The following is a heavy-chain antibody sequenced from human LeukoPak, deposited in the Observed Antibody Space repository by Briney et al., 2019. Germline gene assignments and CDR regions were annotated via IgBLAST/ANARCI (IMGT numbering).Heavy chain of an antibody. V-gene: IGHV3-23*01. D-gene: IGHD3-16*02. CDR1: GFTFAQYG. CDR3: ARVFIWGSYRPSDY. Sequence: GGSLRLSCAASGFTFAQYGMTWVRQAPGKGLEWVSIITAAGHMRYYAASVKGRFTTSRDNSRSALYLQMTSLRAEDTAVYYCARVFIWGSYRPSDYWGQGTLVTVSS. J-gene: IGHJ4*02. CDR2: ITAAGHMR.